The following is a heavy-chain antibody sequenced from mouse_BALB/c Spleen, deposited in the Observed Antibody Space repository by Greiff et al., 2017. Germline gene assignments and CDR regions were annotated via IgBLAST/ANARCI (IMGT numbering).Heavy chain of an antibody. CDR2: ISTYYGDA. CDR3: ARSLGRGGNYYAMDY. V-gene: IGHV1S137*01. D-gene: IGHD4-1*01. J-gene: IGHJ4*01. CDR1: GYTFTDYA. Sequence: VKLQQSGAELVRPGVSVKISCKGSGYTFTDYAMHWVKQSHAKSLEWIGVISTYYGDASYNQKFKGKATMTVDKSSSTAYMELARLTSEDSAIYYCARSLGRGGNYYAMDYWGQGTSVTVSS.